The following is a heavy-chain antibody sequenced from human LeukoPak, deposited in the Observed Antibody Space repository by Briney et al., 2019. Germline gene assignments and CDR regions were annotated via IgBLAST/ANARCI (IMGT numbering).Heavy chain of an antibody. D-gene: IGHD3-10*02. CDR1: GFTFSSYS. V-gene: IGHV3-21*01. J-gene: IGHJ6*04. CDR3: AELGITMIGGV. Sequence: PGGSLRLSCAASGFTFSSYSMNWVRQAPGKGLEWASSISSSSSYVYYADSVKGRFTISRDNAKNSLYLLMNSLRAEDTAVYYCAELGITMIGGVWGKGTTVTISS. CDR2: ISSSSSYV.